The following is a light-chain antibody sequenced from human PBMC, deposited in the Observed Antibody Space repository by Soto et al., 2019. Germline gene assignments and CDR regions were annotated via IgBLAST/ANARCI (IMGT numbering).Light chain of an antibody. CDR3: QQYNSHSRT. Sequence: DIQMTQSPSTLSASVGDRVTITCRASQSISSWLAWYQQKPGKAPKLLIYKASSLESGVPSRFSGSGSGTEFTLTIISLQTHDFAKYSCQQYNSHSRTFGQATKVDI. V-gene: IGKV1-5*03. CDR2: KAS. CDR1: QSISSW. J-gene: IGKJ1*01.